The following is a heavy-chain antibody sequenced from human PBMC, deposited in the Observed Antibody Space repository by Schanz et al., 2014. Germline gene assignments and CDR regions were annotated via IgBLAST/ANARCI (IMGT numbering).Heavy chain of an antibody. J-gene: IGHJ3*02. D-gene: IGHD4-17*01. V-gene: IGHV3-23*01. CDR2: ISASGGTT. Sequence: EVQLLESGVGLVQPGGSLRLSCAFSGFIVRSNYMTWVRQAPGKGLEWVSAISASGGTTYYADSVTGRFTISRDNAKNTLYLQMNTLRAEDTAVYYCARKMKLGVYGGKGHDSLDIWGQGTMVTVSS. CDR3: ARKMKLGVYGGKGHDSLDI. CDR1: GFIVRSNY.